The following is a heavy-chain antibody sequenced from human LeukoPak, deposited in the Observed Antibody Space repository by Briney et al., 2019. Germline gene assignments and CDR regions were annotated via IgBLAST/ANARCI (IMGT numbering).Heavy chain of an antibody. CDR2: IYTSGST. CDR1: GGSISSGSYY. V-gene: IGHV4-61*02. CDR3: ARAPALWSGYYLDY. J-gene: IGHJ4*02. Sequence: PSQTLSLTCTVSGGSISSGSYYWSWIRQPAGKGLEWIGRIYTSGSTNYNPSLKSRVTISVDTSKNQFSLKLSSVTAADTAVYYCARAPALWSGYYLDYCGQGTLVTVSS. D-gene: IGHD3-3*01.